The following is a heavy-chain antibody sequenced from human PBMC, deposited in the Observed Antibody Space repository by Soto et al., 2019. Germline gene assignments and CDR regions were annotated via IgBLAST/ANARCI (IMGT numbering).Heavy chain of an antibody. V-gene: IGHV1-2*04. CDR1: GYTFTGYY. J-gene: IGHJ3*02. D-gene: IGHD1-26*01. CDR2: INPNSGGT. CDR3: ARDRGLVGAPAFRTYDAFDI. Sequence: ASVKVSCKASGYTFTGYYMHWVRQAPGQGLEWMGWINPNSGGTNYAQKFQGWVTMTRDTSISTAYMELSRLRSDDTAVYYCARDRGLVGAPAFRTYDAFDIWGQGTMVTVSS.